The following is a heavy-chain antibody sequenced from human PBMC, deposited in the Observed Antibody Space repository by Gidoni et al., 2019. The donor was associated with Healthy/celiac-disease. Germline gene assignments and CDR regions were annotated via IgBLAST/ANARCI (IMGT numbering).Heavy chain of an antibody. J-gene: IGHJ4*02. CDR1: GFTFSSYR. Sequence: EVPLVESGGVLVQPGGSLRLSCPASGFTFSSYRMSWVRQATGKGLEWVANRKQDGSEKYYVDSVKGRFTISRDNAKNSLYLQMNSLRAEDTAVYYCAREMTTVTVFDYWGQGTRVTVSS. CDR2: RKQDGSEK. V-gene: IGHV3-7*01. CDR3: AREMTTVTVFDY. D-gene: IGHD4-4*01.